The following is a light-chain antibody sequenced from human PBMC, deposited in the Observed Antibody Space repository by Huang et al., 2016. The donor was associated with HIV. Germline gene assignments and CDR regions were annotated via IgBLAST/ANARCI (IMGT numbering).Light chain of an antibody. CDR3: QQYNSWPPNT. Sequence: EIVMTQSPAILSVSPGERATLSCRASQSVSTNFTWYQHKPGQAPRLLIHGASTRATGIPARFSGSGSGTEFALTISALQSEDFALYYCQQYNSWPPNTFGQGTKLEMK. CDR2: GAS. J-gene: IGKJ2*01. V-gene: IGKV3-15*01. CDR1: QSVSTN.